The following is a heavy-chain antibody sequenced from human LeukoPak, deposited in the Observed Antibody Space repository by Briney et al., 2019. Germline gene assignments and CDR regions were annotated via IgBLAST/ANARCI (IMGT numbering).Heavy chain of an antibody. V-gene: IGHV3-23*01. J-gene: IGHJ3*02. Sequence: GGSLRLSCAASGFTFSSYAMSWVRQAPGKGLEWVSAISGSGGSTYYADSVKGRFTISRDNSKNTLYLQMNSLRAEDTAIYYCAREVGSPDVRSAFDIWGQGTLVTVSS. CDR2: ISGSGGST. D-gene: IGHD3-10*01. CDR1: GFTFSSYA. CDR3: AREVGSPDVRSAFDI.